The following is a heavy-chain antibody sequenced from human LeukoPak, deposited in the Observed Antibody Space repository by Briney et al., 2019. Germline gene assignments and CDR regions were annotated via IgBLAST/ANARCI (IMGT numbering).Heavy chain of an antibody. Sequence: GRSLRLSCAASGFTFSNYAMHWVRQAPGKGLERVTVISYDGSNQYYADSVKGRFTISRDSSKNTLYLQMNSLRAEDTAVYYCARDHLRNYYYYYGMDVWGQGTTVTVSS. J-gene: IGHJ6*02. CDR2: ISYDGSNQ. CDR1: GFTFSNYA. CDR3: ARDHLRNYYYYYGMDV. V-gene: IGHV3-30-3*01.